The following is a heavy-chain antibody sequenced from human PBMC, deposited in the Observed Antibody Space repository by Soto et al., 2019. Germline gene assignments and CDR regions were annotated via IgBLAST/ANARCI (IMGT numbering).Heavy chain of an antibody. CDR1: GFTFSNFW. CDR2: VYSDGSGP. CDR3: ATLNSFGSDY. J-gene: IGHJ4*02. D-gene: IGHD5-18*01. Sequence: GGSLRLSCAASGFTFSNFWMHWVRQAPGKGLVWVSRVYSDGSGPMYADSVKGRFTISRDNAKSTLYLQMNSLRPEDTAVYYCATLNSFGSDYWGRGTLVTVSS. V-gene: IGHV3-74*03.